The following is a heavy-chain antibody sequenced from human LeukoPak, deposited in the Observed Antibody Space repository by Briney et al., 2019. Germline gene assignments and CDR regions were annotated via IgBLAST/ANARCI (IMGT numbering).Heavy chain of an antibody. CDR1: GGSIGSFY. CDR3: VRGGNDYGYYFSY. J-gene: IGHJ4*02. CDR2: IYYSGGT. Sequence: SETLSLTCTVSGGSIGSFYWSWIRQPPGKGLEWIGYIYYSGGTDYNPSLKSRVTISMDTSKNQFSLKLRSVTAADTAVYYCVRGGNDYGYYFSYWGQGTLVTVSS. V-gene: IGHV4-59*01. D-gene: IGHD4-23*01.